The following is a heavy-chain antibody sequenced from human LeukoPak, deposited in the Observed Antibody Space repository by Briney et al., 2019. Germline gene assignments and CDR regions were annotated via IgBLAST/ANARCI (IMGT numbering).Heavy chain of an antibody. CDR3: ATLWFGESPRPGY. CDR1: GFSFSSYA. V-gene: IGHV3-23*01. J-gene: IGHJ4*02. CDR2: ISGSGGST. D-gene: IGHD3-10*01. Sequence: PGESLSLSCVASGFSFSSYAMSWVRQAPGNGMEWVSAISGSGGSTYYADSVKGRFTISRDNSKNTLYLQMNSLRAEDTAVYYCATLWFGESPRPGYWGQGTLVTVSS.